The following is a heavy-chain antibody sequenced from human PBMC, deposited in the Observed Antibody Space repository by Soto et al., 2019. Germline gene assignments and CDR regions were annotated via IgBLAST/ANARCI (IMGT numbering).Heavy chain of an antibody. Sequence: SETLSLTCTVSGCSISSGGYYWSWIRQHPGKGLEWIGYIYYSGSTYYNPSLKSRVTISVDTSKNQFSLKLSSVTAADTAVYYCARGAYDYIWGSYRYTAYFDYWGQGTLVTVSS. CDR1: GCSISSGGYY. D-gene: IGHD3-16*02. CDR2: IYYSGST. CDR3: ARGAYDYIWGSYRYTAYFDY. V-gene: IGHV4-31*03. J-gene: IGHJ4*02.